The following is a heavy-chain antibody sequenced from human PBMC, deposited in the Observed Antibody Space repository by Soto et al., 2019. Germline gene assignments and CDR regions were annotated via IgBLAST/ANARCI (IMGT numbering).Heavy chain of an antibody. Sequence: SETLSLTCTVSGGSISSYYWSWIRQPPGKGLEWIGYMYNTGSTIYNPSLKSRVTISVDRSKNQFSLKLSSVTAADTAVYYCARVPGPWGQGTLVTVSS. CDR1: GGSISSYY. D-gene: IGHD7-27*01. V-gene: IGHV4-59*12. CDR3: ARVPGP. CDR2: MYNTGST. J-gene: IGHJ5*02.